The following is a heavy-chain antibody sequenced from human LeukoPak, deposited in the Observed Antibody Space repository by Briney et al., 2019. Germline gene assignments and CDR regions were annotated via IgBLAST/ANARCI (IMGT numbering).Heavy chain of an antibody. D-gene: IGHD2-2*02. CDR3: AREVEGDPEYQLLYSGRYYFDY. Sequence: SETLSLTCTVSGGSISSYYWSWIRQPAGKGLEWIGRIYTSGSTNYNPSLKSRVTMSVDTSKNQFSLKLSSVTAADTAVYYCAREVEGDPEYQLLYSGRYYFDYWGQGTLVTVSS. CDR2: IYTSGST. V-gene: IGHV4-4*07. J-gene: IGHJ4*02. CDR1: GGSISSYY.